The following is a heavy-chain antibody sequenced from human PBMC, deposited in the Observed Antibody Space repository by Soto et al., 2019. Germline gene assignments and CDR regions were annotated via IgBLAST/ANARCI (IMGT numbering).Heavy chain of an antibody. V-gene: IGHV3-9*01. CDR1: GFTFDDYA. D-gene: IGHD6-13*01. CDR3: AKDSSSSWYDSWFDP. Sequence: SLRLSCAASGFTFDDYAMHWVRQAPGKGLEWVSGISWNSGSIGYADSVKGRFTISRDNAKNSLYLQMNSLRAEDTALYYCAKDSSSSWYDSWFDPWGQGTLVTVS. J-gene: IGHJ5*02. CDR2: ISWNSGSI.